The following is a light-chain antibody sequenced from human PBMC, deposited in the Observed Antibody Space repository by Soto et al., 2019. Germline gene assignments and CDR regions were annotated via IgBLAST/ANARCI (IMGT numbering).Light chain of an antibody. Sequence: EIVLTQSPATLSLSPGERATLSCRASQSVRRYLAWYQQKPGQAPRLLIYDASTRATGIPARFSGSGSETDFTLTITSLEAEDFAVYYCQQRNNWPPITFGQGTRLEI. CDR1: QSVRRY. J-gene: IGKJ5*01. CDR3: QQRNNWPPIT. V-gene: IGKV3-11*01. CDR2: DAS.